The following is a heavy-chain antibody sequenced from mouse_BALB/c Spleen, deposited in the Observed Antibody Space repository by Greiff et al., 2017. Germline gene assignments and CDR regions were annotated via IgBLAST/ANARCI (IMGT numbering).Heavy chain of an antibody. CDR2: IDPANGNT. CDR1: GFNIIDTY. Sequence: VQLKQSGAELVKPGASVKLSCTASGFNIIDTYMHWVKQRPEQGLEWIGRIDPANGNTKYDPKFQGKATITADTSSNTAYLQLSSLTSEDTAVYYCARRGFDYDAWFAYWGQGTLDTVSA. D-gene: IGHD2-4*01. V-gene: IGHV14-3*02. CDR3: ARRGFDYDAWFAY. J-gene: IGHJ3*01.